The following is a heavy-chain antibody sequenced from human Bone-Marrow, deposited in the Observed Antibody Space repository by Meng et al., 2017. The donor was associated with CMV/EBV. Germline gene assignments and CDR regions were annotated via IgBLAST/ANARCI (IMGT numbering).Heavy chain of an antibody. Sequence: GESLKISCVVSGFTFSRDWMSWVRQAPGKGLEWAANIKEDGSEKYYEDSVKGRFTISGDNSKNTLFLQMNSLRAEDTAVYYCARVASAGRGMDVWGQGTTVTVSS. J-gene: IGHJ6*02. CDR2: IKEDGSEK. CDR1: GFTFSRDW. V-gene: IGHV3-7*04. CDR3: ARVASAGRGMDV. D-gene: IGHD6-13*01.